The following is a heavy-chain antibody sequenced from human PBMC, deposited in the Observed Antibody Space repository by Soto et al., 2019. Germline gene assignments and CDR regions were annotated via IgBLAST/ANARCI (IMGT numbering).Heavy chain of an antibody. CDR1: AGTFPHFA. Sequence: SVKVSCKASAGTFPHFALTWVRQAPGQGLEWMGGIIPVLSTTTYAQKFQGRISISADESTNTAYIGLSSLTSEDTAVYYCACNWGNSLRNWLAPWGQGTLVTVSS. D-gene: IGHD7-27*01. V-gene: IGHV1-69*13. CDR2: IIPVLSTT. CDR3: ACNWGNSLRNWLAP. J-gene: IGHJ5*02.